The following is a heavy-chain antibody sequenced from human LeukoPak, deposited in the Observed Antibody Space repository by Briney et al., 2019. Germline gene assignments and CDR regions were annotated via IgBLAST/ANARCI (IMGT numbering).Heavy chain of an antibody. CDR1: GFTFSSYG. V-gene: IGHV3-33*01. J-gene: IGHJ1*01. CDR3: ARGDGYNDAEYLQH. D-gene: IGHD5-24*01. Sequence: GGSLRLSCAASGFTFSSYGMHWVRQAPGKGLEWVAVIWYDGSDKYYGDSVKGRFTISRDNSKKTLYLQMNSLRVEDTAVYYCARGDGYNDAEYLQHWGQGTLVTVS. CDR2: IWYDGSDK.